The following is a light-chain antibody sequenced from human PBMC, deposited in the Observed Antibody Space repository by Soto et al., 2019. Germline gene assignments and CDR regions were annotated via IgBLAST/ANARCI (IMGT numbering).Light chain of an antibody. J-gene: IGKJ2*01. CDR2: GAS. Sequence: EIVMTQSPATLSVSPGERATLSCRASQSVGDNLAWYQHKAGQAPRLLIYGASTRASGIPSRFSGTGSGTEFTLTISSLQSEDFAVYFCQQYNDWPPMYTFGQGTKLEIK. CDR3: QQYNDWPPMYT. CDR1: QSVGDN. V-gene: IGKV3-15*01.